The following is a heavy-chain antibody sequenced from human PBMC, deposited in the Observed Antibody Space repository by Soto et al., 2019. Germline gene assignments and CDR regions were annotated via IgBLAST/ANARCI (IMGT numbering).Heavy chain of an antibody. CDR1: GGTFSSYT. CDR2: IIPILGIA. V-gene: IGHV1-69*02. Sequence: SVKVSCKASGGTFSSYTISWVRQAPGQGLEWMGRIIPILGIANYAQKFQGRVTITADKSTSTAYMELSSLRSEDTAVYYCARAVIWSPAGYFDYWGQGTLVTVSS. CDR3: ARAVIWSPAGYFDY. J-gene: IGHJ4*02. D-gene: IGHD3-16*01.